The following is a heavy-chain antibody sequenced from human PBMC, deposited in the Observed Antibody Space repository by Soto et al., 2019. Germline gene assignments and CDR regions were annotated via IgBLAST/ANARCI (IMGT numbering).Heavy chain of an antibody. D-gene: IGHD1-20*01. CDR1: GFTFRNFA. J-gene: IGHJ1*01. V-gene: IGHV3-23*01. CDR2: ISGSGGNT. CDR3: ANDWGPNWNDEDFHH. Sequence: EVQLLESGGGLVQPGGSLRLSCAASGFTFRNFAMSWLRQAPGKGLEWVSDISGSGGNTYYADSMKGRFTISRDNSKNMLYLQMNSLRAADTAMYYYANDWGPNWNDEDFHHWGQGTLVTVSS.